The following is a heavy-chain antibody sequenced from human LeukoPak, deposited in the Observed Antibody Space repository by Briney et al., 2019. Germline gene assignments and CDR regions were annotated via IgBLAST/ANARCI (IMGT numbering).Heavy chain of an antibody. CDR1: RFTFSSYA. CDR2: ISGSGHST. Sequence: PGGSLRLSCAVSRFTFSSYAMSWVRQAPGKGVEWVSSISGSGHSTYYADSVKGRFTISRDNSKNTLYLQMNSLRAEDTAVYYCAKPSSGWYFDPFDYWGQGTLVTVPS. CDR3: AKPSSGWYFDPFDY. J-gene: IGHJ4*02. D-gene: IGHD6-19*01. V-gene: IGHV3-23*01.